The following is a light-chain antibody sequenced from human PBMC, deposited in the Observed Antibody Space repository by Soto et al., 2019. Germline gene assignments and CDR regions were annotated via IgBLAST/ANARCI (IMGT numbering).Light chain of an antibody. J-gene: IGLJ1*01. CDR3: SSYTSSSTLLYV. CDR2: DVS. V-gene: IGLV2-14*01. Sequence: SALTQPASVSGSPGQSITISCTGTSSDVGGYNYVSWYQQHPGKAPKLMIYDVSNRPSGVSNRCSGSKSGNTASLTISGLQAEDEADYYCSSYTSSSTLLYVVGTGTKLTVL. CDR1: SSDVGGYNY.